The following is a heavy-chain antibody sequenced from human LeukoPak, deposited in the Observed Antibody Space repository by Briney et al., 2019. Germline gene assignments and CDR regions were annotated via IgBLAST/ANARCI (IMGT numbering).Heavy chain of an antibody. Sequence: GGSLRLSCAASGFTFSSYSMNWVRQAPGKGLEWVSSISSSSSYIYYADSVKGRFTISGDNAKNSLYLQMNSLRAEDTAVYYCARDLGNDCSSTSCVGWGQGTLVTVSS. D-gene: IGHD2-2*01. CDR3: ARDLGNDCSSTSCVG. J-gene: IGHJ4*02. V-gene: IGHV3-21*01. CDR2: ISSSSSYI. CDR1: GFTFSSYS.